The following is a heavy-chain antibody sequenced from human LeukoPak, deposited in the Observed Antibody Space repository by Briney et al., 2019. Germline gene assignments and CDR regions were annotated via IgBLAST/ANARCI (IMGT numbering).Heavy chain of an antibody. CDR2: IKQDGSEK. D-gene: IGHD3-9*01. V-gene: IGHV3-7*04. CDR1: GFTFSSYW. CDR3: ARVFWAGNAFDI. Sequence: SGGSLRLSCAASGFTFSSYWMSWVRQAPGKGLEWVANIKQDGSEKYYVDSVKGRFTISRDNAKNSLYLQMNSLRAEDTAVYYCARVFWAGNAFDIWAKGQWSPSLQ. J-gene: IGHJ3*02.